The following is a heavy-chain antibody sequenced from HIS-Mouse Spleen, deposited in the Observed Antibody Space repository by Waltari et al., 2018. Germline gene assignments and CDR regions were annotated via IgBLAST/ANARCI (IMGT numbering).Heavy chain of an antibody. Sequence: QLQLQESGPGLVKPSETLSLTCTGSGGAISSTSYYWGWIRQPPRKGLERIGSIYYSGSTYYNPSLKSRVTISVDTSKNQFSLKLSSVTAADTAVYYCAREIPYSSSWYDWYFDLWGRGTLVTVSS. V-gene: IGHV4-39*07. CDR1: GGAISSTSYY. CDR2: IYYSGST. D-gene: IGHD6-13*01. J-gene: IGHJ2*01. CDR3: AREIPYSSSWYDWYFDL.